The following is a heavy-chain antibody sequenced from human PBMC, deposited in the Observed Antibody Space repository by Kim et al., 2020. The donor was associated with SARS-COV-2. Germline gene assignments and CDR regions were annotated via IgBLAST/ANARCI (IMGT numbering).Heavy chain of an antibody. V-gene: IGHV3-15*01. Sequence: AAPVKGRFTISRDDSKNTLYLQMNSLKTEDTAVYYCTTVYGAVAGTGFDYWGQGTLVTVSS. J-gene: IGHJ4*02. D-gene: IGHD6-19*01. CDR3: TTVYGAVAGTGFDY.